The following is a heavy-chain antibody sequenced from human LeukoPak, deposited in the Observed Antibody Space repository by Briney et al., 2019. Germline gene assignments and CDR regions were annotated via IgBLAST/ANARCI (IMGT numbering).Heavy chain of an antibody. CDR3: ARADRLHGGPYLIGP. CDR1: GYSFTDYY. J-gene: IGHJ5*02. CDR2: INPNSGGT. Sequence: ASVKVSCKTSGYSFTDYYMHWVRQAPGQGLGWMGWINPNSGGTSSAQKFQGRVTMTRDTSITTVYMEVRWLTSDDTAIYYCARADRLHGGPYLIGPWGLGTLVTVSS. V-gene: IGHV1-2*02. D-gene: IGHD2-21*01.